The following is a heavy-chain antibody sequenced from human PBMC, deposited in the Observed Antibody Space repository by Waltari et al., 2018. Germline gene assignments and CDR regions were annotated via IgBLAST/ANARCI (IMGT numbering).Heavy chain of an antibody. Sequence: QVQLQESGPGLVKPLETLSLTCSVSGGSITTPYWSWLRQPAGKGLEWIGHILTSGITKYNPSLKSRVTMSVDTSKNQFSLKLTSVTAADTAVYYCARESGDYSPFDNWGQGTLVTVSS. J-gene: IGHJ4*02. CDR2: ILTSGIT. CDR1: GGSITTPY. V-gene: IGHV4-4*07. D-gene: IGHD4-17*01. CDR3: ARESGDYSPFDN.